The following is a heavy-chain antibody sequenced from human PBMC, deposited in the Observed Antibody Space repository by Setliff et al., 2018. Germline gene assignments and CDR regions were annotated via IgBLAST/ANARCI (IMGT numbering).Heavy chain of an antibody. J-gene: IGHJ6*03. CDR1: GYTFTNYH. CDR3: ARKIPPQYYYMDV. CDR2: INCTGGSA. V-gene: IGHV1-46*01. Sequence: ASVKVSCKASGYTFTNYHMHWVRQAPGQGLEWMGVINCTGGSATYAQKFQGRVTMTRDTSTNTAYMELRSLTSDDTAVYYCARKIPPQYYYMDVWGKGTKVTVSS.